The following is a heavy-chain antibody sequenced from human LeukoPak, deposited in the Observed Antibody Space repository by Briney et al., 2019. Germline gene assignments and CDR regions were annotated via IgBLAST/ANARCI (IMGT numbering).Heavy chain of an antibody. V-gene: IGHV3-30*18. CDR2: ISYDGSNK. J-gene: IGHJ6*04. Sequence: PGRSLRLSCAASGFTFSSYGMHWVRQAPGKGLEWVAVISYDGSNKYYADSVKGRFTISRDNSKNTLYLQMNSLRAGDTAVYYCAKSDGMDVWGKGTTVTVSS. CDR1: GFTFSSYG. CDR3: AKSDGMDV.